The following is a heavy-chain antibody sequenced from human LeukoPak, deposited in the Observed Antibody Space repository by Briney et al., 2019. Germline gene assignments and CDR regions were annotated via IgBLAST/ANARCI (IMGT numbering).Heavy chain of an antibody. D-gene: IGHD6-13*01. J-gene: IGHJ3*02. V-gene: IGHV4-59*01. Sequence: PSETLSLTCTVSGGSISRYYWSWIRQPPGKGLEWIGYIYYSGSTNYNPSLKSRVTISVDTSKNQFSLKLSSVTAADTAVYYCARDKPGIAAAGAFDIWGQGTMVTVSS. CDR2: IYYSGST. CDR1: GGSISRYY. CDR3: ARDKPGIAAAGAFDI.